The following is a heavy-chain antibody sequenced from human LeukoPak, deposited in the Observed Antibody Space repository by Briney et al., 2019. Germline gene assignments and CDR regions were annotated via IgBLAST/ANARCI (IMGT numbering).Heavy chain of an antibody. CDR1: GFTFNSNA. CDR3: ANAALKYCSGGSCYFSDR. CDR2: IRGSGGSI. V-gene: IGHV3-23*01. Sequence: PGGSLRLSCAASGFTFNSNAMSWVRQAPGKGLEWVSAIRGSGGSIYYADSVKGRFTISRDNSKNTLYLQMNSLRAEDTAVYYCANAALKYCSGGSCYFSDRWGQGTLVTVSS. D-gene: IGHD2-15*01. J-gene: IGHJ5*02.